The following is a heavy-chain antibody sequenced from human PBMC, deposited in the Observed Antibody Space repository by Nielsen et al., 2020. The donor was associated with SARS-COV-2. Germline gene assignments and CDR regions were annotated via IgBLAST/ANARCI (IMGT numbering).Heavy chain of an antibody. Sequence: SETLSLTCTVSGGSISSSSYYWGRIRQPPGKGLEWIGSIYYSGSTYYNPSLKSRVTISVDTSKNQFSLKLSAVTAADTAVYYCARGEAESVFSSGLGYWGQGTLVTVSS. V-gene: IGHV4-39*07. J-gene: IGHJ4*02. D-gene: IGHD5-18*01. CDR1: GGSISSSSYY. CDR3: ARGEAESVFSSGLGY. CDR2: IYYSGST.